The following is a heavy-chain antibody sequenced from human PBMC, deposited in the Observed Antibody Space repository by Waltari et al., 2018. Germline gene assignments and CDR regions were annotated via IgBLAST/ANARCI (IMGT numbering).Heavy chain of an antibody. CDR3: ARDSGSYYSPDY. D-gene: IGHD1-26*01. CDR1: EYTFAGSY. CDR2: INPNSGGT. Sequence: QVQLVPSGAEAKKPGASLRVSCKAYEYTFAGSYMHWLRQATGQGLEWMGRINPNSGGTNYAQKFQGRVTMTRDTSISTAYMALSRLRSDDTAVYYCARDSGSYYSPDYWGQGTLVTVSS. J-gene: IGHJ4*02. V-gene: IGHV1-2*06.